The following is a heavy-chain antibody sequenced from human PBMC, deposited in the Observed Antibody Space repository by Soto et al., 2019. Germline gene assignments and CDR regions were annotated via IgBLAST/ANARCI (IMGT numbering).Heavy chain of an antibody. D-gene: IGHD2-21*02. Sequence: ASVKVSCKASGGTFSSYAITWVRQAPGQGLEWMGWINAGNGNTKYSQKFQGRVTITRDTSASTAYMELSSLRSEDTAVYYCAREYCGGDCYYYYYGMDVWGQGTTVTVSS. CDR1: GGTFSSYA. CDR2: INAGNGNT. J-gene: IGHJ6*02. CDR3: AREYCGGDCYYYYYGMDV. V-gene: IGHV1-3*01.